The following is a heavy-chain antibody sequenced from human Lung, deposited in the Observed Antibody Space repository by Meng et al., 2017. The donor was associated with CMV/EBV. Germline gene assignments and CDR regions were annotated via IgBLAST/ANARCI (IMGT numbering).Heavy chain of an antibody. J-gene: IGHJ4*02. Sequence: GESLKISCAASGFTFSSFDMHWVRQPPGKGPEWVAVIWHDGSDKYYADSVKGRFAISRDNSKNTVYLQMDSLRAEDTAVYFCARHRYFFDTWGQGTPVTVSS. D-gene: IGHD3-9*01. V-gene: IGHV3-33*01. CDR1: GFTFSSFD. CDR3: ARHRYFFDT. CDR2: IWHDGSDK.